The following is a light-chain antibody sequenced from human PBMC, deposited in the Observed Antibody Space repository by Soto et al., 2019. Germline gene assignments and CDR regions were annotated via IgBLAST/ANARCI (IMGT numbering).Light chain of an antibody. Sequence: EIVLTQSPGTLSLSPGARATLSCRASQSVSSSYLAWYQQKPGQAPRLLIYGASSRATGIPDSFSGSGSVTDFTLTIRRLEPEDFAVYYRQQYGSSPPYTFGQGTKLEIK. V-gene: IGKV3-20*01. CDR3: QQYGSSPPYT. CDR2: GAS. J-gene: IGKJ2*01. CDR1: QSVSSSY.